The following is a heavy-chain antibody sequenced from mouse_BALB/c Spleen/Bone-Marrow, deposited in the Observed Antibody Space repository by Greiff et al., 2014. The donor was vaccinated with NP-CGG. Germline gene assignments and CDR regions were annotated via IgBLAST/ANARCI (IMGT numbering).Heavy chain of an antibody. CDR2: IYPGNSEI. Sequence: SGTVLPRPGTSVRMSCKASGYSFTSYWMHWVKQRPGQGLEWIGAIYPGNSEISYNQKFKGKAKLTAVTSASTAYMEPSSLTNEDSAVYYCTIYRYDEDAMDYWGQGTSVTVSS. CDR3: TIYRYDEDAMDY. V-gene: IGHV1-5*01. CDR1: GYSFTSYW. J-gene: IGHJ4*01. D-gene: IGHD2-12*01.